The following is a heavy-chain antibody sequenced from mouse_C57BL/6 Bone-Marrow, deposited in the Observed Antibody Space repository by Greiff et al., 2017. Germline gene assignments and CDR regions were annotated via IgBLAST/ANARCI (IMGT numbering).Heavy chain of an antibody. CDR3: TTYYCGSRYAMDY. V-gene: IGHV14-4*01. CDR2: IDPENGDT. Sequence: VQLQQSGAELVRPGASVKLSCTASGFNIKDDYMHWVKQRPEQGLEWIGWIDPENGDTEYASKFQGKATITADTSSNTAYLQLSSLTSEDTAVYYCTTYYCGSRYAMDYWGQGTSVTVSS. CDR1: GFNIKDDY. J-gene: IGHJ4*01. D-gene: IGHD1-1*01.